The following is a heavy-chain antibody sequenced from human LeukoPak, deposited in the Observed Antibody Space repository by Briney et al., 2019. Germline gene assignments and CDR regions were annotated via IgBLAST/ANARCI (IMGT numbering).Heavy chain of an antibody. CDR3: AIPRGLQRTLTN. V-gene: IGHV4-34*01. D-gene: IGHD3-9*01. Sequence: SETLSPTCAVYGGSFSGYYWSWIRQPPGKGLEWIGEINHSGSTNYNPSLKSRVTISVDTSKNQFSLKLSSVTAADTAVYYCAIPRGLQRTLTNWGQGTLVTVSS. J-gene: IGHJ4*02. CDR1: GGSFSGYY. CDR2: INHSGST.